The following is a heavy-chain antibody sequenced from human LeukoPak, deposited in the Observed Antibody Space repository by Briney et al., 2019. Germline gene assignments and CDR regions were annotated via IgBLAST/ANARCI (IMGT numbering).Heavy chain of an antibody. CDR3: ASALTPPRFYDSSGYYGT. CDR2: INPNSGGT. CDR1: GYTFAGYY. J-gene: IGHJ5*02. Sequence: ASVKVSCKASGYTFAGYYMHWVRQAPGQGLEWMGRINPNSGGTNYAQKFQGRVTMTRDTSISTAYMELSRLRSDDTAVYYCASALTPPRFYDSSGYYGTWGQGTLVTVSS. V-gene: IGHV1-2*06. D-gene: IGHD3-22*01.